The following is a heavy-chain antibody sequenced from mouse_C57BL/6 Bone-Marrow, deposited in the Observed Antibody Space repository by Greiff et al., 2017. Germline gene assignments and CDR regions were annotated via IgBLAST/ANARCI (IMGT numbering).Heavy chain of an antibody. CDR1: GFTFSSYG. CDR2: ISSGGSYT. Sequence: DVMLVESGGDLVKPGGSLKLSCAASGFTFSSYGMSWVRQTPDKRLEWVATISSGGSYTYYPDSVKGRFTISRDNAKNTLYLQMSSLKSEDTAMYYCARQRTDPWFAYWGQGTLVTVSA. V-gene: IGHV5-6*02. CDR3: ARQRTDPWFAY. J-gene: IGHJ3*01.